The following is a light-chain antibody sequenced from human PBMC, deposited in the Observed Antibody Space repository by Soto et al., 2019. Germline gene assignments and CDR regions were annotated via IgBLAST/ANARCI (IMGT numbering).Light chain of an antibody. J-gene: IGKJ4*01. Sequence: EIVLTQSPATLALSPGERATLSCRASQSVRSYLAWYQQKPGQAPRLLIYDATNRATDIPAKFSGSGSGTDFSLTISSRAPEDFAVYYCQQRSNWPLTFGGGTRVEIK. CDR3: QQRSNWPLT. V-gene: IGKV3-11*01. CDR1: QSVRSY. CDR2: DAT.